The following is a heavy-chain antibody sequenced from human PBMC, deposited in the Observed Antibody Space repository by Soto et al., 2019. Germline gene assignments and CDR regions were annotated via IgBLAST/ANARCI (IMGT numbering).Heavy chain of an antibody. CDR2: IIPTFGTA. J-gene: IGHJ6*02. D-gene: IGHD5-18*01. Sequence: QVQLVQSGAEVKKPGSSVKVSCRASGGTFSSYAISWVRQAPGQGLEWMGGIIPTFGTANYAQKIQGRVTITADKSTSTAYMEVSSLRSEDTAVYYCARKASYRYGMDVWGQGTTVTVSS. CDR1: GGTFSSYA. CDR3: ARKASYRYGMDV. V-gene: IGHV1-69*06.